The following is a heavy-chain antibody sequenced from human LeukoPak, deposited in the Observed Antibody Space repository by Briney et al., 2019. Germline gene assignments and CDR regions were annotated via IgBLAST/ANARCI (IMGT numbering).Heavy chain of an antibody. CDR2: IYHSGST. Sequence: PSETLSLXCAVSGYSNSSGYYWGWIRQPPGKGLEWIGSIYHSGSTYYNPSLKSRVTISVDTSKNQFSLKLSSVTAADTAVYYCARPAATGYYFDYWGQGTLVTVSS. CDR1: GYSNSSGYY. J-gene: IGHJ4*02. V-gene: IGHV4-38-2*01. D-gene: IGHD2-15*01. CDR3: ARPAATGYYFDY.